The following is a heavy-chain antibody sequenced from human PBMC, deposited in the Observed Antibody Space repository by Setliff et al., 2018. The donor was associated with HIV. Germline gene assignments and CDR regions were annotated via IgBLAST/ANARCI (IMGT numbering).Heavy chain of an antibody. CDR1: GGSISGYY. Sequence: PSETLSLTCTVSGGSISGYYWSWIRQPAGKGLDWIGRIYTSGSTNYNPSLKSRVTLSIDTSKNQFSLKLSSVTAADTAVYYCARGAVLRYFDWLSLFDYWGQGTLVTVS. J-gene: IGHJ4*02. D-gene: IGHD3-9*01. CDR2: IYTSGST. V-gene: IGHV4-4*07. CDR3: ARGAVLRYFDWLSLFDY.